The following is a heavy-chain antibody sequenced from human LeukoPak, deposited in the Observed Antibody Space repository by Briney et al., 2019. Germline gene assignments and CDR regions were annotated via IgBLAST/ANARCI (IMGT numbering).Heavy chain of an antibody. D-gene: IGHD3-10*01. V-gene: IGHV3-30*04. Sequence: PGRSLRLSCAASGFTFSSYAMHWVRQAPGKGLEWVAVISYDGSNKYYADSVKGRFTISRDNSKNTLYLQMNSLRAEDTAVYYCAKGLITMVRGALGLRENVWGQGTTVTVSS. CDR1: GFTFSSYA. CDR2: ISYDGSNK. J-gene: IGHJ6*02. CDR3: AKGLITMVRGALGLRENV.